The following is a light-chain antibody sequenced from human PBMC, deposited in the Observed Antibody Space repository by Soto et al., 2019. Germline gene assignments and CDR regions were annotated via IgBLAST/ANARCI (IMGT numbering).Light chain of an antibody. CDR1: ESISSTF. Sequence: EIVLTQSPGTLSLSPGERATLSCRASESISSTFLAWYQQRPGQAPRLLIFAASSRATGIPDRFGGSGSGTDFTLTISRLEPEDSAVYYCQQYRRSPRTFGQGTKVDIK. CDR3: QQYRRSPRT. V-gene: IGKV3-20*01. CDR2: AAS. J-gene: IGKJ1*01.